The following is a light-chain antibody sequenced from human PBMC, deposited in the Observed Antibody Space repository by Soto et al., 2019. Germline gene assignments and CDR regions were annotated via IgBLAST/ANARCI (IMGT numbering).Light chain of an antibody. V-gene: IGLV4-69*01. CDR2: LNSDGCH. J-gene: IGLJ2*01. CDR1: SGHSNYA. CDR3: QTWGSGIVV. Sequence: QAVVTQSPSASASLGASVKLTCTLSSGHSNYAIAWHQQQSEKGPRYLMKLNSDGCHSKGDGIPDRFSGSSSGAERYLTISSLQSEDEADYYCQTWGSGIVVFGGGTKLTVL.